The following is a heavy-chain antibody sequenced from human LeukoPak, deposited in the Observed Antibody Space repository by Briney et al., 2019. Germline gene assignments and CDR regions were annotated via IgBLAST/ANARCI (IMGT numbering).Heavy chain of an antibody. V-gene: IGHV3-11*04. CDR1: GFTFSDYY. Sequence: GGSLRLACAASGFTFSDYYMSWIRQAPGKGLECVSYISSSGNTTYYSDSVRGRFTISRDNAKNSLHRQMNSLSAEDTAVYYCARDGGSSWYFDYWGQGTLATVSS. CDR2: ISSSGNTT. D-gene: IGHD6-13*01. J-gene: IGHJ4*02. CDR3: ARDGGSSWYFDY.